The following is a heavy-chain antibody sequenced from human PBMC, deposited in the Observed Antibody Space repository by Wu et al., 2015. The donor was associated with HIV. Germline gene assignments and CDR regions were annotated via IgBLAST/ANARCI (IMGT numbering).Heavy chain of an antibody. CDR2: INPNSGGT. V-gene: IGHV1-2*02. CDR3: ARSAAYYDSSGYYYPKLYNWFDP. J-gene: IGHJ5*02. Sequence: QVQLVQSGAEVKKPGASVKVSCKASGYTFTGYYMHWVRQAPGQGLEWMGWINPNSGGTNYAQKFQGRVTMTRDTSISTAYMELSRLRSDDTAVYYCARSAAYYDSSGYYYPKLYNWFDPWGQGTLVTVSS. CDR1: GYTFTGYY. D-gene: IGHD3-22*01.